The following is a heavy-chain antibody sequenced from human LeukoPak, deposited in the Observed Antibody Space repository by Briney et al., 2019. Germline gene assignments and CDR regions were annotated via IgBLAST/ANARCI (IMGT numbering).Heavy chain of an antibody. V-gene: IGHV5-51*01. D-gene: IGHD6-13*01. J-gene: IGHJ5*02. Sequence: GESLKISCKGSGYSFTAYWIGWVRQMPGKGLEWMGIIYPGDSDTRYSPSLEGQVTISADKSISTAYLQWSSLKASDTAMYYCARFPQPYSSSWYVWFAPWGQGTLVTVSS. CDR1: GYSFTAYW. CDR2: IYPGDSDT. CDR3: ARFPQPYSSSWYVWFAP.